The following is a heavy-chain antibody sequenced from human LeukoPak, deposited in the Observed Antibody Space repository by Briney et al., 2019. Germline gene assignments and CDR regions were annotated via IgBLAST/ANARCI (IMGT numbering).Heavy chain of an antibody. Sequence: GGSLRLSCAASGFTFSSFEMKWVRQAPGKGLEWVSYISSGGSTIYYADSVKGRFTISRDNAKNSLYLQMNSLRAEDTAVYFCAKSTRAVMAMMDVWGKGTTVTVSS. D-gene: IGHD3-16*01. CDR3: AKSTRAVMAMMDV. V-gene: IGHV3-48*03. J-gene: IGHJ6*04. CDR1: GFTFSSFE. CDR2: ISSGGSTI.